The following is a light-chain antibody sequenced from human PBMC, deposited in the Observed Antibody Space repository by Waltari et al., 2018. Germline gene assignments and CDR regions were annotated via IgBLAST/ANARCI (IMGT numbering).Light chain of an antibody. CDR2: GAS. CDR1: QSVSRSY. CDR3: QQYGSSHPTWT. J-gene: IGKJ1*01. Sequence: EIVLTQSPGPLSLSPGERATLSCRASQSVSRSYLSWYQQKPGQAPRLLIYGASSRATGIPDRFSGSGSGTDFTLTISRLEPEDFAVYYCQQYGSSHPTWTFGQGTKVEIK. V-gene: IGKV3-20*01.